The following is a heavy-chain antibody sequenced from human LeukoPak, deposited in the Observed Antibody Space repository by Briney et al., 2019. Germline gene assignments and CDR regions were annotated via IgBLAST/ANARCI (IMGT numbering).Heavy chain of an antibody. V-gene: IGHV1-8*03. CDR2: MNPNSGNT. J-gene: IGHJ6*03. D-gene: IGHD5-18*01. CDR1: GYTFTSYD. Sequence: GASVKVSCKASGYTFTSYDINWVRQATGQGLEWMGWMNPNSGNTGYAQKFQGRVTITRNTSISTAYMELSSLRSEDTAVYYCARGSARLDTAMVTMDYYMDVWGKGTTVTVSS. CDR3: ARGSARLDTAMVTMDYYMDV.